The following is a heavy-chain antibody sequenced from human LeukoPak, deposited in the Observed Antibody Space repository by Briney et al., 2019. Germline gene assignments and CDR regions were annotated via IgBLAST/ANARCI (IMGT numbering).Heavy chain of an antibody. CDR2: ISYDGSNK. V-gene: IGHV3-30*04. J-gene: IGHJ6*04. CDR3: ARSANLPTSNFYYCYCMDV. D-gene: IGHD2-8*01. Sequence: SLRHFRAASGFTFSFYAVHSVSPTPGKRLEWVADISYDGSNKYYADSVKSRFTISRDNFKNTLYLQMNSLRAEDTAVYYCARSANLPTSNFYYCYCMDVWGKGTTVTVSS. CDR1: GFTFSFYA.